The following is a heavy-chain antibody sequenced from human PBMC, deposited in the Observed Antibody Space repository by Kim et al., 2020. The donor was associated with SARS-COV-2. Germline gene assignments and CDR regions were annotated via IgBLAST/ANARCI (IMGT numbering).Heavy chain of an antibody. D-gene: IGHD4-17*01. Sequence: SVKGRFTISRENSKNSLYLQMNSLRTEDTALYYCAKDSSRYGDSYWYFDLWGRGTLVTVSS. CDR3: AKDSSRYGDSYWYFDL. V-gene: IGHV3-43*01. J-gene: IGHJ2*01.